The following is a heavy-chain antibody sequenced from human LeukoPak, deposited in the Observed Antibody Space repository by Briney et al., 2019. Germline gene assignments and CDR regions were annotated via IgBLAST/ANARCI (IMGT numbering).Heavy chain of an antibody. CDR2: IYSGGST. V-gene: IGHV3-53*01. D-gene: IGHD3-22*01. CDR1: GFTVSSNY. J-gene: IGHJ6*03. Sequence: GGSLTLSCAASGFTVSSNYMSWVRQAPGKGLEWVSVIYSGGSTYYADSVKGRFTISRDNSKNMLYLQMNSLRADDTAVYYCARSADDSSGYYPSHYYYYYMDVWGKGTTVTVSS. CDR3: ARSADDSSGYYPSHYYYYYMDV.